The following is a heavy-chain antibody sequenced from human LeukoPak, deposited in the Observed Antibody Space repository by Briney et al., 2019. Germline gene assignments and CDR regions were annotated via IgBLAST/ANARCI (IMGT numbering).Heavy chain of an antibody. D-gene: IGHD6-13*01. CDR3: ARSPRFSIGATGTFDY. V-gene: IGHV3-74*01. CDR1: GLSVNNNH. Sequence: GGSLRLSCAASGLSVNNNHMSWLRQPPGKGLEWVSRINSDGSSTRYADSVKGRFTISRDNANNTLYLQMNSLRAEDTAVYYCARSPRFSIGATGTFDYWGQGALVTVSS. J-gene: IGHJ4*02. CDR2: INSDGSST.